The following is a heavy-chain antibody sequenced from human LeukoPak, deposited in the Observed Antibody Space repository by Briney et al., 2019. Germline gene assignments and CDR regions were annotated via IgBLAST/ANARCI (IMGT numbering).Heavy chain of an antibody. V-gene: IGHV1-2*06. D-gene: IGHD1-7*01. Sequence: GASVKVSCKASGYTFTDYFIHWVRQAPGQGLEWMGRINPNSGGTNYAQKLQGRVTMTTDTSTSTAYMELRSLRSDDTAVYYCARAQHTKSWNYVVGKRGFDYWGQGTLVTVSS. CDR3: ARAQHTKSWNYVVGKRGFDY. CDR2: INPNSGGT. J-gene: IGHJ4*02. CDR1: GYTFTDYF.